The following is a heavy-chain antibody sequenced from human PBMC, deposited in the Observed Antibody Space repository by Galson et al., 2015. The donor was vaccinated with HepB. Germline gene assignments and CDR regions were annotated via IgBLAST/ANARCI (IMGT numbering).Heavy chain of an antibody. J-gene: IGHJ6*02. V-gene: IGHV4-39*01. Sequence: ETLSLTCTVSGGSISSSSYYWGWIRQPPGKGLEWIGSIYYSGSTYYNPSLKSRVTISVDTSKNQFSLKLSSVTAADTAVYYCARRLRLLWFGELSASGGMDVWGQGTTVTVSS. CDR3: ARRLRLLWFGELSASGGMDV. CDR2: IYYSGST. D-gene: IGHD3-10*01. CDR1: GGSISSSSYY.